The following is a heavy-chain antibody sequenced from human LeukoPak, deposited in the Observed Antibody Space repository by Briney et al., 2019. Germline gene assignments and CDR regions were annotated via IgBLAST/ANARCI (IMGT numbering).Heavy chain of an antibody. CDR2: MNPNSGNT. V-gene: IGHV1-8*03. CDR3: ARGYSYYDFWSGYNAFDI. CDR1: GYTFTSYD. J-gene: IGHJ3*02. D-gene: IGHD3-3*01. Sequence: GASVKVSCKASGYTFTSYDINWVRQATGQGLEWMGWMNPNSGNTGYAQKFQGRVTITRNTSISTAYMELSSLRSEDTAVYYCARGYSYYDFWSGYNAFDIWGQGTMVTVSS.